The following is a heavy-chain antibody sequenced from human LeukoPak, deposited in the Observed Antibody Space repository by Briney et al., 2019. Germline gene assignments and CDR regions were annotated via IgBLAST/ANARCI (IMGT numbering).Heavy chain of an antibody. CDR2: IRYDGSNK. V-gene: IGHV3-30*02. CDR1: GFTFSSYG. CDR3: AKVAPRYCSSTSCHYLDY. J-gene: IGHJ4*02. Sequence: GGSLRLSCAASGFTFSSYGMHWVRQAPGKGLEWVAFIRYDGSNKYYADSVKGRFTISRDNSKNTLYLQMNSLRAEDTAVYYCAKVAPRYCSSTSCHYLDYWGQGTLVTVSS. D-gene: IGHD2-2*01.